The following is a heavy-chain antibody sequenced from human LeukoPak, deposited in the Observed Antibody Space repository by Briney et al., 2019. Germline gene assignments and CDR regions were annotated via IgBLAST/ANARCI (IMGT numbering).Heavy chain of an antibody. CDR2: INHSGST. Sequence: SETLSLTCAVYGGSFSGYYWSWIRQPPGKGLERIGEINHSGSTNYNPSLKSRVTISVDTSKNQFSLKLSSVTAADTAVYYCARGAHSSGYSHFDYWGQGTLVTVSS. J-gene: IGHJ4*02. CDR1: GGSFSGYY. CDR3: ARGAHSSGYSHFDY. V-gene: IGHV4-34*01. D-gene: IGHD3-22*01.